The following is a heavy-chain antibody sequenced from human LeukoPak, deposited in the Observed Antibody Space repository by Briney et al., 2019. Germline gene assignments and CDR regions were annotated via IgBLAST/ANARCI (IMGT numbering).Heavy chain of an antibody. CDR2: IIPILGIA. V-gene: IGHV1-69*04. D-gene: IGHD3-22*01. J-gene: IGHJ4*02. CDR1: GGTFSSYA. Sequence: ASVKVSCKASGGTFSSYAISWVRQAPGQGLEWMGRIIPILGIANYAQKFQGRVTITADKSTSTAYMELSSLRSEDTAVYYCAGTYYYDSSGYYTTVFDYWGQGTLVTVSS. CDR3: AGTYYYDSSGYYTTVFDY.